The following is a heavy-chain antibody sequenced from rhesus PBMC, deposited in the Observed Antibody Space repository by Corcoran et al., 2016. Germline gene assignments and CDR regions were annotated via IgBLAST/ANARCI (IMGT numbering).Heavy chain of an antibody. CDR2: IFGRIGST. Sequence: QVQLQESGPGLVKPSETLSLTCAVSGGSISGGYGWSWIRQPPGKGLEWIGHIFGRIGSTYYNPSLKSRVTISRDTSKNQFSLKLSSVTAADTAVYYCARVTIFGLVVNWYFDLWGPGTPITISS. V-gene: IGHV4S7*01. CDR1: GGSISGGYG. J-gene: IGHJ2*01. CDR3: ARVTIFGLVVNWYFDL. D-gene: IGHD3-3*01.